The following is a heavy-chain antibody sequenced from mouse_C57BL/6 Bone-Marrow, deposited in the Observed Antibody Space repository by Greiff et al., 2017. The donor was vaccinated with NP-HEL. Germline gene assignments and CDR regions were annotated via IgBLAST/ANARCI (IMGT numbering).Heavy chain of an antibody. CDR2: IYPRSGNT. Sequence: VQLQQSGAELARPGASVKLSCKASGYTFTSYGISWVKQRTGQGLEWIGEIYPRSGNTYYNEKFKGKATLTADKSSSTAYMELRSLTYEDSAVYLCARGAIYYDYPYYAMDYWGQGTSVTVTS. J-gene: IGHJ4*01. CDR1: GYTFTSYG. CDR3: ARGAIYYDYPYYAMDY. D-gene: IGHD2-4*01. V-gene: IGHV1-81*01.